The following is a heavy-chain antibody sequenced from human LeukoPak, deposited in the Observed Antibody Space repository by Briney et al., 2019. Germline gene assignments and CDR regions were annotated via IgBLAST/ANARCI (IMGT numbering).Heavy chain of an antibody. V-gene: IGHV4-34*01. D-gene: IGHD4-23*01. CDR3: AGHGREYRGNSLRY. CDR1: GGSFSGYY. J-gene: IGHJ4*02. CDR2: INHSGST. Sequence: SETLSLTCAVYGGSFSGYYWSWIRQPPGKGLEWIGEINHSGSTNYNPSLKSRVTISVDTSKNQFSLKLSSVTAADTAVYYCAGHGREYRGNSLRYWGQGTLVTVSS.